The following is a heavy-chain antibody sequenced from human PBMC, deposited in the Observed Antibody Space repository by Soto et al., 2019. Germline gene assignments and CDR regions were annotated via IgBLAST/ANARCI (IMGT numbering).Heavy chain of an antibody. V-gene: IGHV3-23*01. CDR2: ISGSGGST. Sequence: GGALALSCLASVVTFSSDAMRWVRQAPVKGRGWGSAISGSGGSTYYADSVKGRFTITRDNSKNTLYLQMNSLRDEDTAVYYCAKSTPPDCSGGSCYSPYYFHYWGQGTLVPVSS. CDR3: AKSTPPDCSGGSCYSPYYFHY. CDR1: VVTFSSDA. D-gene: IGHD2-15*01. J-gene: IGHJ4*02.